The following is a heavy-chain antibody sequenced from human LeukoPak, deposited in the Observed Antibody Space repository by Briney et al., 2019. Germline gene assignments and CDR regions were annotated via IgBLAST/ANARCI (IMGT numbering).Heavy chain of an antibody. J-gene: IGHJ4*02. V-gene: IGHV3-23*01. CDR3: AKGYYGNYVAVDY. CDR2: ISDNGDDT. CDR1: GFTFSSYS. Sequence: PGGSLRLSCAASGFTFSSYSMNWVRQAPGKGLDWVSSISDNGDDTYYADSVKGRFTISRDKSTNTLYLQMNSLRADDTAVYYCAKGYYGNYVAVDYWGQGTLVTVSS. D-gene: IGHD4-11*01.